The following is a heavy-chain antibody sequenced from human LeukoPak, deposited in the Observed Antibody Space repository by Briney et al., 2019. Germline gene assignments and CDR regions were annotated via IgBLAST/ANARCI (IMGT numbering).Heavy chain of an antibody. Sequence: GGSLRLSCAASGFTFSSYAMSWVRQAPGKGLEWVSAISGSGGSTYYADSVKGRFTISKDNSKNTLYLQMNSLRAEDTAVYYCAKDRHYYDSSGYYYWNFDLWGRGTLVTVSS. CDR3: AKDRHYYDSSGYYYWNFDL. CDR2: ISGSGGST. CDR1: GFTFSSYA. J-gene: IGHJ2*01. D-gene: IGHD3-22*01. V-gene: IGHV3-23*01.